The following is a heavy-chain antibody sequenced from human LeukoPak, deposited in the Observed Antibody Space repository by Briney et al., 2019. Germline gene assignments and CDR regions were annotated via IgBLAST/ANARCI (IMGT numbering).Heavy chain of an antibody. CDR2: INTNTGNP. D-gene: IGHD4-17*01. V-gene: IGHV7-4-1*02. CDR3: AREAHDYGDYAGDY. Sequence: ASVTVSFKASGYTFTSYAMNWVRQAPGQGLEWMGWINTNTGNPTYAQGFTGRFVFSLDTSVSTAYLQISSLKAEDTAVYYCAREAHDYGDYAGDYWGQGTLVTVSS. CDR1: GYTFTSYA. J-gene: IGHJ4*02.